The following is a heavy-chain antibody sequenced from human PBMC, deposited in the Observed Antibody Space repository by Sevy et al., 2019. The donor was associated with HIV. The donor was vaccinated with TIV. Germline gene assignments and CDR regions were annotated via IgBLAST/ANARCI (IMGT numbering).Heavy chain of an antibody. CDR2: IKSKTDGGTT. CDR3: TKVKADAFDI. CDR1: GFTFSNAW. J-gene: IGHJ3*02. V-gene: IGHV3-15*01. Sequence: GGSLRLSCAASGFTFSNAWMSWVRQAPGKGLEWVGLIKSKTDGGTTEYAATVKGRFTISREDSKNTLYLQMNSLKTEDTAVYYCTKVKADAFDIWGQGTMVTVSS.